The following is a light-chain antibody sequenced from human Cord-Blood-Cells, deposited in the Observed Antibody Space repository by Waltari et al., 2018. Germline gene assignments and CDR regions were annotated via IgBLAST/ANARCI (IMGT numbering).Light chain of an antibody. CDR3: SSYAGSNKLV. J-gene: IGLJ3*02. V-gene: IGLV2-8*01. CDR2: EVS. Sequence: QSALTQPPSASGSPGQSVTISCTGTSSDVGGYNYVSWYQQHPGKAPKLMIYEVSKRPAGVPYRFSGSKSVNTASLTVSGLQAEDEADYYCSSYAGSNKLVFGGGTKLTVL. CDR1: SSDVGGYNY.